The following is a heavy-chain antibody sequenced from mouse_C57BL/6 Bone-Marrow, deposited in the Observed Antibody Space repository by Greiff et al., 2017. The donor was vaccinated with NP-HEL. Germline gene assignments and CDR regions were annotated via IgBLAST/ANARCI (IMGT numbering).Heavy chain of an antibody. D-gene: IGHD2-5*01. Sequence: EVNVVESGGGLVKPGGSLKLSCAASGFTFSSYAMSWVRQTPEKRLEWVATISDGGSYTYYPDNVKGRFTISRDNAKNNLYLQMSHLKSEDTAMYYCARDLYSKRFAYWGQGTLVTVSA. V-gene: IGHV5-4*01. CDR3: ARDLYSKRFAY. J-gene: IGHJ3*01. CDR1: GFTFSSYA. CDR2: ISDGGSYT.